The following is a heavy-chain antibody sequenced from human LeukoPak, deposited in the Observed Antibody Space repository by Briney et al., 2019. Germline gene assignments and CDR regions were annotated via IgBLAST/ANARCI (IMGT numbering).Heavy chain of an antibody. D-gene: IGHD5-18*01. V-gene: IGHV1-69*06. J-gene: IGHJ4*02. CDR1: GASVNTFA. CDR3: ATPSRGFTYGYDFDY. Sequence: GASVKVSCKASGASVNTFAFSWVRQAPEKGLEWMGGIIPVFGTTNYAQKFQDRLTITADKSTSTAYMEMSSLKSEDTAIYYCATPSRGFTYGYDFDYWGQGTLITVSS. CDR2: IIPVFGTT.